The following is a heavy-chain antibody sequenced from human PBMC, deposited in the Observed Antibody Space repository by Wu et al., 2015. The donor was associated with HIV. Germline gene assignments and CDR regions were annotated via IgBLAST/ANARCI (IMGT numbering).Heavy chain of an antibody. J-gene: IGHJ6*03. Sequence: QVQLVQSGAEVKKPGASVKVSCKASGYTFTGYYMHWVRQAPGQGLEWMGWINPNSGGTNYAQKFQGRVTMTRDTSISTAYMELSRLRSDDTAVYYCARGRSRYSSSWYFDYYYYYMDVWGKGTTVTVSS. D-gene: IGHD6-13*01. CDR3: ARGRSRYSSSWYFDYYYYYMDV. CDR2: INPNSGGT. CDR1: GYTFTGYY. V-gene: IGHV1-2*02.